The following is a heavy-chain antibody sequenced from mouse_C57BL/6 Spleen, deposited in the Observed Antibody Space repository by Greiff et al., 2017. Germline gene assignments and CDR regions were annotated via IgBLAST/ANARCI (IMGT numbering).Heavy chain of an antibody. Sequence: QVQLQQSGAELVRPGASVKLSCKASGYTFTDYYINWVKQRPGQGLEWIARIYPGSGNTYYNEKFKGKATLTAEKSSSTAYMQLSSLTSEDSAVYFCARGITTVSYFDYWGQGTTLTVSS. CDR1: GYTFTDYY. CDR3: ARGITTVSYFDY. V-gene: IGHV1-76*01. D-gene: IGHD1-1*01. J-gene: IGHJ2*01. CDR2: IYPGSGNT.